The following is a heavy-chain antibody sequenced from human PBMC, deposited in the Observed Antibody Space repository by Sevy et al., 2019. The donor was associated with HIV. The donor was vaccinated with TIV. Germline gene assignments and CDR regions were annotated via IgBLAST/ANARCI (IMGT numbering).Heavy chain of an antibody. V-gene: IGHV4-59*12. CDR1: GGSINSFY. Sequence: SETLSLTCTVSGGSINSFYWSWIRQTPGKGLEWIGYIYHSGTTKHNASLKSRIAISIDTSNNQFSLRVRPVTAADKAVYFCARGGAGFGSGSDAPFDVWGQGALVTVSS. CDR3: ARGGAGFGSGSDAPFDV. CDR2: IYHSGTT. J-gene: IGHJ4*02. D-gene: IGHD3-10*01.